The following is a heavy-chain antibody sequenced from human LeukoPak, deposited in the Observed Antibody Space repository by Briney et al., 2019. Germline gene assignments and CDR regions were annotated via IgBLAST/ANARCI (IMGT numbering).Heavy chain of an antibody. CDR3: ARDVGQLAGLT. V-gene: IGHV4-4*07. D-gene: IGHD6-6*01. J-gene: IGHJ5*02. CDR1: GASIRSYY. CDR2: IYISGST. Sequence: SQTLSLTGAVSGASIRSYYWSWLRQPAGKGLEWIGRIYISGSTNYNPSLKSRVTMSVDTAKNHFSLKLSSVSGADTAVYYCARDVGQLAGLTWGQGTLVTVS.